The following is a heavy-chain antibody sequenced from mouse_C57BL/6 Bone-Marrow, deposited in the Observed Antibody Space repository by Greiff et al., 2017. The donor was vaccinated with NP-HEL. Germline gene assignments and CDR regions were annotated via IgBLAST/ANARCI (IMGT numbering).Heavy chain of an antibody. CDR3: ARSHYYGSSLAWFAY. V-gene: IGHV1-81*01. Sequence: QVQLQQSGAELARPGASVKLSCKASGYTFTSYGISWVKQRTGQGLEWIGEIYPRSGNTYYNEKFKGKATLTADKSSSTAYMERRSLTSEDSAVYFCARSHYYGSSLAWFAYGGQGTLVTVSA. CDR2: IYPRSGNT. J-gene: IGHJ3*01. CDR1: GYTFTSYG. D-gene: IGHD1-1*01.